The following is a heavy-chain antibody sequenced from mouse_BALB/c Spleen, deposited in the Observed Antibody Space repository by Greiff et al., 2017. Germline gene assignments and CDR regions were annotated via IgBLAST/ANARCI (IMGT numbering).Heavy chain of an antibody. V-gene: IGHV1-20*02. CDR2: INPYNGDT. J-gene: IGHJ4*01. Sequence: EVQLQQSGPELVKPGASVKISCKASGYSFTGYFMNWVMQSHGKSLEWIGRINPYNGDTFYNQKFKGKATLTVDKSSSTAHMELRSLASEDSAVYYCANSMITHYAMDYWGQGTSVTVSS. D-gene: IGHD2-4*01. CDR1: GYSFTGYF. CDR3: ANSMITHYAMDY.